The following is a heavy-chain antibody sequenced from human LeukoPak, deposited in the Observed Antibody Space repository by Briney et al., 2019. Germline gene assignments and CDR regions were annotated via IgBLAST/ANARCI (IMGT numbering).Heavy chain of an antibody. CDR3: AREPDSGSYSDYYFDY. CDR2: ISAYSGNT. CDR1: GYTFTNYG. V-gene: IGHV1-18*01. Sequence: ASVKVSCKASGYTFTNYGISWVRQAPGQGLEWMGWISAYSGNTNYAQKLQGRVTMTTDTSTSTAYMELRSLRSDDTAVYYCAREPDSGSYSDYYFDYWGQGTLVTVSS. J-gene: IGHJ4*02. D-gene: IGHD1-26*01.